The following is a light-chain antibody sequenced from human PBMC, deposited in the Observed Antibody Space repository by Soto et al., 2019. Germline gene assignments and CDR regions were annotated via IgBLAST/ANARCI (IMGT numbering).Light chain of an antibody. CDR2: SAA. CDR1: QSVSSN. CDR3: QHYYKWQT. V-gene: IGKV3-15*01. Sequence: EIVMTPSPATLSGATVDRATLSCSASQSVSSNLAWYQQKPGQAPRLLIFSAATRATGIPARLSGSGSGTEFTLTISRLQSEDFAVYYCQHYYKWQTFGQRSKVDIK. J-gene: IGKJ1*01.